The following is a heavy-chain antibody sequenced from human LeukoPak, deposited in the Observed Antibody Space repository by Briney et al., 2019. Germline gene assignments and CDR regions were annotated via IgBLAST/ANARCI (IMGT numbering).Heavy chain of an antibody. D-gene: IGHD2-2*01. CDR3: ARLYCSSTSCYGEYFDY. CDR1: GGSISSYY. CDR2: IYYSGST. Sequence: PSETLSLTCTVSGGSISSYYWSWIRQPPGKGLEWVGYIYYSGSTKYNPSLKSRVSISVDTSKNQFSLKLSSVTAADTAVYYCARLYCSSTSCYGEYFDYWGQGTLVTVSS. V-gene: IGHV4-59*08. J-gene: IGHJ4*02.